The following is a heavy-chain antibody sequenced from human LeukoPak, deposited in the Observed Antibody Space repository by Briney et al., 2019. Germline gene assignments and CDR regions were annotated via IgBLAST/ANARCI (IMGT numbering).Heavy chain of an antibody. CDR3: ASEDSSGYYY. V-gene: IGHV3-74*01. CDR2: INSDGSTT. Sequence: GGSLRLSCAASGFTFSSYWMHWVRQAPGKGLVWVSRINSDGSTTNYADSVKGRFAISRDNSKNTLYLQMSSLRVEDTAVYYCASEDSSGYYYWGQGTLVTVSS. D-gene: IGHD3-22*01. J-gene: IGHJ4*02. CDR1: GFTFSSYW.